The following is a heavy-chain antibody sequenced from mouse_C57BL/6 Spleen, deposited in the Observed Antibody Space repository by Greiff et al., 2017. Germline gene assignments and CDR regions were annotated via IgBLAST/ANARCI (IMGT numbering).Heavy chain of an antibody. CDR2: IDPEDGDT. CDR3: TYYYGSSLNWYFDV. V-gene: IGHV14-1*01. J-gene: IGHJ1*03. D-gene: IGHD1-1*01. Sequence: EVKLQESGAELVRPGASVKLSCTASGFNIKDYYMHWVKQRPEQGLEWIGRIDPEDGDTEYAPKFQGKATMTADTSSNTAYLQLSSLTSEDTAVYYCTYYYGSSLNWYFDVWGTGTTVTVSS. CDR1: GFNIKDYY.